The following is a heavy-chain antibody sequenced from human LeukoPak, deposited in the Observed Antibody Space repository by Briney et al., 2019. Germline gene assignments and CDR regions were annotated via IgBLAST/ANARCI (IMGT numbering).Heavy chain of an antibody. D-gene: IGHD2-2*01. CDR2: FYDSGST. J-gene: IGHJ6*02. CDR3: SGSTSFYGMDV. CDR1: GGSISSSTYY. V-gene: IGHV4-39*01. Sequence: SETLSPTCTVSGGSISSSTYYWDWIRQPPGKGLEWIGNFYDSGSTYYNPSLKSRVTISVDTSKNQFSLKLSSVTAADTAVYYCSGSTSFYGMDVWGQGTTVTVSS.